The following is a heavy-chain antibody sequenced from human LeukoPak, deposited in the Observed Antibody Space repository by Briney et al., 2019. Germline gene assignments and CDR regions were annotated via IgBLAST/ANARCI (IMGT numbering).Heavy chain of an antibody. V-gene: IGHV4-4*07. CDR1: GGSISTYY. Sequence: SETLSLTCAVSGGSISTYYWSWVRQPAGKGLEWIGRIHTSGSVDYNPSLKSRVTMSVDTSKKQFSLTLSSVTAADTAMYYCAREGSMTARPFVSIDYWGQGTLVTVSS. CDR3: AREGSMTARPFVSIDY. J-gene: IGHJ4*02. D-gene: IGHD6-6*01. CDR2: IHTSGSV.